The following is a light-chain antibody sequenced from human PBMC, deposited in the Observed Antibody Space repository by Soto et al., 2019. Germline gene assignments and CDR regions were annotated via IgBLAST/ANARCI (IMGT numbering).Light chain of an antibody. V-gene: IGLV2-8*01. Sequence: QSVLTQPPSASGSPGQSVTISCTGTSSDVGGYNYVSWYQQHPGKAPKLMIYEVSKRPSGVPDRFSGSKSGNTASLTVSGLQAEDEADYYSSSYAGSNPSGYVFGTGTKVTVL. CDR2: EVS. J-gene: IGLJ1*01. CDR3: SSYAGSNPSGYV. CDR1: SSDVGGYNY.